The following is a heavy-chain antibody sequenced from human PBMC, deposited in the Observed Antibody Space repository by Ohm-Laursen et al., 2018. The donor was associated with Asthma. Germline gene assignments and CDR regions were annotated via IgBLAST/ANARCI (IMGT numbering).Heavy chain of an antibody. J-gene: IGHJ5*02. V-gene: IGHV3-30*18. CDR1: GFTFSSYG. D-gene: IGHD1-26*01. CDR2: ISYDGSNK. CDR3: AKGSGSYSA. Sequence: SLRLSCAASGFTFSSYGMHWVRQAPDKGLEWVAVISYDGSNKYYADSVKGRFTISRDNSKNTLYLQMNSLRAEDTAVYYCAKGSGSYSAWGQGTLVTVSS.